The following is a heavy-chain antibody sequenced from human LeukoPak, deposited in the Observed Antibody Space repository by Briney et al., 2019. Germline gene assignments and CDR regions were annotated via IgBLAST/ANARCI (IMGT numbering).Heavy chain of an antibody. CDR1: GFNFNSYA. D-gene: IGHD4-17*01. CDR3: AKMRFLYGDFDC. CDR2: IVDGGFNT. V-gene: IGHV3-23*01. J-gene: IGHJ4*02. Sequence: GGSLRLSCAASGFNFNSYAVAWVRQAPGMGLEWVSVIVDGGFNTYYTDSVKGRFTISRDNSKNTLYLQMNSLRAEDTAVYYCAKMRFLYGDFDCWGQGTLVTVSS.